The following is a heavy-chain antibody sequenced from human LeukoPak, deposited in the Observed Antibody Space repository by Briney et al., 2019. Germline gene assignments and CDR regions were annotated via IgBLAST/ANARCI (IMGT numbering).Heavy chain of an antibody. V-gene: IGHV4-61*01. J-gene: IGHJ6*02. Sequence: SETLSLTCTVSGDSVSSGSDYWSWIRQPPGKGLEWIGNIYYSGSTNYNPSLKSRVTISVDTSKNQFSLKLSSVTAADTAVYYCARGTSCCGMDVWGQRTTVTVSS. CDR3: ARGTSCCGMDV. CDR1: GDSVSSGSDY. D-gene: IGHD2-2*01. CDR2: IYYSGST.